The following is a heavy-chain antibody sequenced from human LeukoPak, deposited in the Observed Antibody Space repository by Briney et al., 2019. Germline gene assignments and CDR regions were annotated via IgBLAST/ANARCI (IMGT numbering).Heavy chain of an antibody. CDR2: INPSGGST. J-gene: IGHJ4*02. Sequence: GASVKVSCKASGYTFTSYYMHWVRQAPGQGLEWMGIINPSGGSTSYAQKFQGRVTMTRDTSTSTAYMELSSLTSEDTALYYCARDDCGDTCYPGGYWGQGTLVTVSS. D-gene: IGHD2-21*01. CDR3: ARDDCGDTCYPGGY. CDR1: GYTFTSYY. V-gene: IGHV1-46*01.